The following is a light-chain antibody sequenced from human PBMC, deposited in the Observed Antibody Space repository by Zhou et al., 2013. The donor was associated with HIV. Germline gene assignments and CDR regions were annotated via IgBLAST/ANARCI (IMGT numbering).Light chain of an antibody. CDR3: QHYATYPWT. CDR2: KAS. V-gene: IGKV1-5*03. Sequence: DIQMTQSPSTLSASVGDRVTIACRASQSISNWLAWYQQRPGKAPKLLIYKASSLEGGVPLRFSGSGSGTAFTLTISSLQPDDSATYFCQHYATYPWTFGQGTKVEMK. J-gene: IGKJ1*01. CDR1: QSISNW.